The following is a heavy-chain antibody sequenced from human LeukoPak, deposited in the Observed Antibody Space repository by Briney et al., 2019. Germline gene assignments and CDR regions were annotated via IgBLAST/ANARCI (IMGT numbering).Heavy chain of an antibody. J-gene: IGHJ5*02. Sequence: GGSLRLSCAASGFTFSSYSMNLVRQAPGKGLEWVSSISSGSSYIYYADSVKGRFTISRDNAKNSLYLQMNSLRAEDTAVYYCARGVMPQLPDWFDPWGQGTLVTVSS. CDR3: ARGVMPQLPDWFDP. CDR2: ISSGSSYI. V-gene: IGHV3-21*01. D-gene: IGHD2-2*01. CDR1: GFTFSSYS.